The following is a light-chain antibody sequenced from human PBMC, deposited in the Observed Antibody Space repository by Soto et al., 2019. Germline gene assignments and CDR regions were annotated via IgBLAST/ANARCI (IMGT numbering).Light chain of an antibody. CDR2: GVS. J-gene: IGKJ1*01. Sequence: EIVLTQSPGTLSLSPGESATLSCRASQSVSSSYLAWYQQKPGQAPRLLIYGVSSRATGIPDRFSGSGSGTDFTLTISRLEPEDFAVYYCQQYGSSRTFGQGTKVEIK. CDR1: QSVSSSY. CDR3: QQYGSSRT. V-gene: IGKV3-20*01.